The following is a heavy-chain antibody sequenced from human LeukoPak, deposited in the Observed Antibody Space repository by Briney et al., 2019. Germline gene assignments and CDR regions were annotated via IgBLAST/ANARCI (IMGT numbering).Heavy chain of an antibody. V-gene: IGHV3-23*01. Sequence: PVGSLRLSCAASGFTFSSYAMSWVRQARGKGLEWVSGISGSGGSTYYADSVKGRFTISRDNSKNTLYLQMNSLRAEDTAVYYCARTDYSRSRYYYYYMDVWGKGTSVTVSS. J-gene: IGHJ6*03. D-gene: IGHD4-11*01. CDR1: GFTFSSYA. CDR3: ARTDYSRSRYYYYYMDV. CDR2: ISGSGGST.